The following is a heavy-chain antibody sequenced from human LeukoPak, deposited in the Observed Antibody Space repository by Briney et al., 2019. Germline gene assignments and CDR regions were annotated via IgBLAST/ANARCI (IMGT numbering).Heavy chain of an antibody. D-gene: IGHD5-12*01. V-gene: IGHV1-2*02. CDR1: GYTFTGYY. Sequence: ASVTVSCKASGYTFTGYYMHWVRQAPGQGLEGMGWINPNSGGTNYAQKCQVRVTMTRATSISTAYMELSRLRSDDTAVYYCARRPQVNIVGTIDWFDPWGQGTLVTVPS. CDR2: INPNSGGT. J-gene: IGHJ5*02. CDR3: ARRPQVNIVGTIDWFDP.